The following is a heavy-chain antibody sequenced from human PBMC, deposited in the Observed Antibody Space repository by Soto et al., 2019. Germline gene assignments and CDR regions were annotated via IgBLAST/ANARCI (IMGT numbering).Heavy chain of an antibody. J-gene: IGHJ4*02. V-gene: IGHV3-15*01. CDR1: GFTFSNAW. D-gene: IGHD3-22*01. Sequence: PGGSLRLSCAASGFTFSNAWMSWVRQAPGKGLEWVGRIKSKTDGGTTDYAAPVKGRFTISRDDSKNTPYLQMNSLKTEDTAVYYCTTGYYYDSSGYYYFDYWGQGTLVTVSS. CDR3: TTGYYYDSSGYYYFDY. CDR2: IKSKTDGGTT.